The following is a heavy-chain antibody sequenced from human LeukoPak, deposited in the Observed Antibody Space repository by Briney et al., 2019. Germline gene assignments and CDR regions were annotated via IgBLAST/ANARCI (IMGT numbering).Heavy chain of an antibody. D-gene: IGHD6-19*01. V-gene: IGHV4-59*08. CDR1: GGSISSYY. CDR2: IYYSGST. J-gene: IGHJ6*03. Sequence: SETLSLTCTVSGGSISSYYWSWIRQPPGKGLEWIGYIYYSGSTNYNPSLKSRVTISVDTSKNQFSLKLSSVTAADTAVYYCARQRAVAGPHYYYMDVWGKGTTVTVSS. CDR3: ARQRAVAGPHYYYMDV.